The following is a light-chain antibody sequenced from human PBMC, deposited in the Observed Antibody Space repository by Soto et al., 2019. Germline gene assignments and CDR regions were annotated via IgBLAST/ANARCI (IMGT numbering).Light chain of an antibody. Sequence: QTPLTQPASVSVSPGHRSTISSTGSSSDIAAYNYVSWYQQYPGKAPKLIISEVSNRPSGVSNRFSGSKSGTAASLTISGLQTEDEADYFCFSFTTGCTHVFGTGTKVTVL. CDR2: EVS. CDR3: FSFTTGCTHV. J-gene: IGLJ1*01. V-gene: IGLV2-14*01. CDR1: SSDIAAYNY.